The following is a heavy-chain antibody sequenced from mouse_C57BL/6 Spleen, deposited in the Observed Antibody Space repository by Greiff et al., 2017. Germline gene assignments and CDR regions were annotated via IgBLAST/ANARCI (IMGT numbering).Heavy chain of an antibody. V-gene: IGHV1-50*01. CDR3: ARWSPFDY. J-gene: IGHJ2*01. Sequence: VQRVESGAELVKPGASVKLSCKASGYTFTSYWMQWVKQRPGQGLEWIGEIDPSDSYTNYNQKFKGKATLTVDTSSSTAYMQLSSLTSEDSAVYYCARWSPFDYWGQGTTLTVSS. CDR1: GYTFTSYW. CDR2: IDPSDSYT.